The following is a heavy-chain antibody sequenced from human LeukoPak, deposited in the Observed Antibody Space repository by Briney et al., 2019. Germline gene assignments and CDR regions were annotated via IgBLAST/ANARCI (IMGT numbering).Heavy chain of an antibody. D-gene: IGHD2-15*01. CDR3: ARVLGSGYSDY. CDR2: INHSGST. J-gene: IGHJ4*02. CDR1: GGSFSGYY. Sequence: SSETLSLTCAVYGGSFSGYYWSWIRQPPGKGLEWIGEINHSGSTNYNPSLKSRVTISVDTSKNQFSLKLSSVTAADTAVYYCARVLGSGYSDYWGQGTLVTVSS. V-gene: IGHV4-34*01.